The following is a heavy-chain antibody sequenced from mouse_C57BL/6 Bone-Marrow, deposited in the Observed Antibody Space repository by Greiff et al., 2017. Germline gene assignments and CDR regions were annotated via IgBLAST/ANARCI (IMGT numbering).Heavy chain of an antibody. CDR3: ARYDGYYVPYYYAMDY. J-gene: IGHJ4*01. CDR2: IYPRSGNT. Sequence: VQLQQSGAELARPGASVKLSCKASGYTFTSYGISWVKQRTGQGLEWIGAIYPRSGNTYYNEKLKGKATLTADKSSSTAYMELRSLTSEDSAVYFCARYDGYYVPYYYAMDYWGQGTSVTVSS. CDR1: GYTFTSYG. V-gene: IGHV1-81*01. D-gene: IGHD2-3*01.